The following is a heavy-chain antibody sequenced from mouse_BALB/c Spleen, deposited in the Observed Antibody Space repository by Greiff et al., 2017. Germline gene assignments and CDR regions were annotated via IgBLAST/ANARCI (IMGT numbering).Heavy chain of an antibody. Sequence: EVKLVESGGGLVQPGGSLKLSCAASGFTFSSYGMSWVRQTPDKRLELVATINSNGGSTYYPDSVKGRFTISRDNAKNTLYLQMSSLKSEDTAMYYCARDRDYDGAMDYWGQGTSVTVSS. J-gene: IGHJ4*01. CDR2: INSNGGST. CDR1: GFTFSSYG. CDR3: ARDRDYDGAMDY. D-gene: IGHD2-4*01. V-gene: IGHV5-6-3*01.